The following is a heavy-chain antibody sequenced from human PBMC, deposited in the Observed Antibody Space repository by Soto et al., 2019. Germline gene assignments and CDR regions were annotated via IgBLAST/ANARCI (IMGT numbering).Heavy chain of an antibody. J-gene: IGHJ5*02. D-gene: IGHD5-12*01. V-gene: IGHV1-18*01. Sequence: QVHLVQSGVEVKTPGASVKVSCQASGYTFVTYDISWVRQAPGQGLEWMGWISTYSGDTKYAQKFQGRVTMTTDTSTTTAYLELRSLRSDDTAVYYCARHHGPTTSENWFDHWGQGTLVTVSS. CDR3: ARHHGPTTSENWFDH. CDR1: GYTFVTYD. CDR2: ISTYSGDT.